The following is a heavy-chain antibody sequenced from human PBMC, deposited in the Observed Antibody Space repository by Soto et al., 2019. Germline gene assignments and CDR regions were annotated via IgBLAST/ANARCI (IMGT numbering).Heavy chain of an antibody. CDR2: ISVSDVFI. V-gene: IGHV3-23*01. J-gene: IGHJ4*02. CDR3: TRETIAGTTGFDS. Sequence: PGGSLRLSWAASGFNVGAFAVNWVRQAPGKGLEWVAGISVSDVFIYYSDSVRGRFYISRDASENILYLQMNSLRVDDTALYYCTRETIAGTTGFDSCGPVPLVT. CDR1: GFNVGAFA. D-gene: IGHD1-1*01.